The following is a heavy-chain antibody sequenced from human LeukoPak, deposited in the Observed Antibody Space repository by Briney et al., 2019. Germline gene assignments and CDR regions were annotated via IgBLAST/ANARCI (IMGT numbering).Heavy chain of an antibody. J-gene: IGHJ4*02. CDR3: ARDLHNDFWSGSAY. Sequence: ASVKVSCKASGYTFTSYGITWVRQAPGQGLEWMGWISAYNGNTDYAQTLQGRVTMTTDTSTSTAYMDLRSLRSDDTDMYYCARDLHNDFWSGSAYWGQGTLVTVSS. CDR2: ISAYNGNT. CDR1: GYTFTSYG. V-gene: IGHV1-18*01. D-gene: IGHD3-3*01.